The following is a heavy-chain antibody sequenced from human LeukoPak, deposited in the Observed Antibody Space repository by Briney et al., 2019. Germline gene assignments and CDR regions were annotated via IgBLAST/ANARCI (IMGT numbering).Heavy chain of an antibody. CDR1: GYTFTSYD. CDR2: MNPNSGIT. V-gene: IGHV1-8*03. D-gene: IGHD3-22*01. Sequence: ASVKVSCKASGYTFTSYDINCVRQATGQGLEWMGWMNPNSGITGYAQKFQGRVTITRNTSISTAYMELRSLRSEDTDVYYCERAQDYYDSSGYRWLASAFDIWGQGTMVTVSS. CDR3: ERAQDYYDSSGYRWLASAFDI. J-gene: IGHJ3*02.